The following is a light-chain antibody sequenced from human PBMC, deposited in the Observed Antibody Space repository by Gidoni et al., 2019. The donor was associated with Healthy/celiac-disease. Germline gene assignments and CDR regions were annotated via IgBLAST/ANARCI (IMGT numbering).Light chain of an antibody. CDR3: QQYNNGPRT. CDR1: QRVSSN. J-gene: IGKJ2*01. Sequence: EIVMTQSPATLSVSPGERATLSCRASQRVSSNLAWYQQKPGPAPRLRSYGASTRATGIPARFSGSGSGTEFTLTISSMQSEDFAVYYCQQYNNGPRTFGQXTKLEIK. CDR2: GAS. V-gene: IGKV3-15*01.